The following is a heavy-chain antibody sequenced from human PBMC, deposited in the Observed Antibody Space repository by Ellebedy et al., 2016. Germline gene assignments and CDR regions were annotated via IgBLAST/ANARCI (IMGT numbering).Heavy chain of an antibody. J-gene: IGHJ5*02. V-gene: IGHV5-51*01. CDR1: GYSFTIYW. Sequence: GGSLKISCQGSGYSFTIYWIGWVRQVPGKGLEWMGIIFPADSDTRYNPSFQGQVTISADKSISTAYLQWSSLKASDTAMYYCARQYKSSWYDNWFDPWGQGTLVTVSS. D-gene: IGHD6-13*01. CDR3: ARQYKSSWYDNWFDP. CDR2: IFPADSDT.